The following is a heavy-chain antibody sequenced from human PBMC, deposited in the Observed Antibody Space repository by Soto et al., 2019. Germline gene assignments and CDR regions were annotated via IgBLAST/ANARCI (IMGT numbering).Heavy chain of an antibody. V-gene: IGHV1-18*01. J-gene: IGHJ3*02. CDR2: ISVYNGNT. Sequence: QAQLVQSGAEVKKPGASVNVSCKASGYTFSSYGITWVRLAPGEGLEWMGWISVYNGNTNYARNVQGRLSVTTDTPTTTAYIELRRLRSDDTAVYSCARDVRGEYTCGEAFDIWGQGTMVTVSS. CDR3: ARDVRGEYTCGEAFDI. D-gene: IGHD4-17*01. CDR1: GYTFSSYG.